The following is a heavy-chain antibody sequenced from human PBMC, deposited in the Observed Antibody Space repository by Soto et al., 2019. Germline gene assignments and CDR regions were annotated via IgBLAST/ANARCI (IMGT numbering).Heavy chain of an antibody. CDR2: IGTSANSA. D-gene: IGHD3-3*01. V-gene: IGHV3-23*01. Sequence: VPLLESGGGLFHPGGSLRLSCVASGFTFSSYAMTWVRQAPGKGLDWVSAIGTSANSAKYADSVKGRFTVSRDNSRNTLYLQMSSLRADDTAVYYCTKDWSAAHWGQGTLVTVSS. CDR3: TKDWSAAH. J-gene: IGHJ4*02. CDR1: GFTFSSYA.